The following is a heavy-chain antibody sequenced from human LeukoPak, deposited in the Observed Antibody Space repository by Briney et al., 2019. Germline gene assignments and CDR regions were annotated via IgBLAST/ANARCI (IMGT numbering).Heavy chain of an antibody. Sequence: PSQTLSLTCTVSGGSISSYYWSWMRQPAGKGLEWIGRIYTSGSTNYNPSLKSRVTISVDKSKNQFSLKLSSVTAADTAVYYCARGRAAAGPDYFDYWGQGTLVTVSS. CDR2: IYTSGST. CDR3: ARGRAAAGPDYFDY. CDR1: GGSISSYY. J-gene: IGHJ4*02. D-gene: IGHD6-13*01. V-gene: IGHV4-4*07.